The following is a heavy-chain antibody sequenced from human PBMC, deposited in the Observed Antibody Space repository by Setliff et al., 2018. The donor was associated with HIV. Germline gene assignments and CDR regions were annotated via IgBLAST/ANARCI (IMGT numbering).Heavy chain of an antibody. D-gene: IGHD3-22*01. Sequence: PGGSLRLSCVASGFTFSNSAMNWVRQAPGKGLEWVSGISGSARSTYYADSVKGRFTISRDNSENTLYLQMNSLRPEDTAIYYCAKEVPYSNGFMYFDYWGQGTLVTVSS. CDR3: AKEVPYSNGFMYFDY. J-gene: IGHJ4*02. CDR1: GFTFSNSA. V-gene: IGHV3-23*01. CDR2: ISGSARST.